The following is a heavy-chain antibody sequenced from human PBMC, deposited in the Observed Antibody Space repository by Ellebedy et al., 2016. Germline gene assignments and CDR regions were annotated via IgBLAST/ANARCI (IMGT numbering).Heavy chain of an antibody. D-gene: IGHD3-22*01. CDR1: GFTFSSYA. CDR2: ISGSGGST. V-gene: IGHV3-23*01. Sequence: GGSLRLSXAASGFTFSSYAMSWVRQAPGKGLEWVSAISGSGGSTYYADSVKGRFTISRDNSKNTLYLQMNSLRAEDTAVYYCAKSRNYYDSSGTDYWGQGTLVTVSS. CDR3: AKSRNYYDSSGTDY. J-gene: IGHJ4*02.